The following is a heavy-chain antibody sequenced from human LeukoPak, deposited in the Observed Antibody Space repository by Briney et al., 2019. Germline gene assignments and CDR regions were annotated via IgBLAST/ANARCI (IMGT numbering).Heavy chain of an antibody. CDR2: IYPGDSDT. D-gene: IGHD2-2*01. CDR3: ARHGPRYCSSTSCGNWFDP. J-gene: IGHJ5*02. Sequence: GESLKISCKGSGDSFTSYWIGWVSQMPGKGLEWMGIIYPGDSDTRYSPSLQGQVTISADKSISTAYLQWSSLKASDTAMYYCARHGPRYCSSTSCGNWFDPWGQGTLVTVSS. CDR1: GDSFTSYW. V-gene: IGHV5-51*01.